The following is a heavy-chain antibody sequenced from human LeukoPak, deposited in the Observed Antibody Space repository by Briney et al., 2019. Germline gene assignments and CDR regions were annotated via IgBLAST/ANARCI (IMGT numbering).Heavy chain of an antibody. D-gene: IGHD3-16*01. V-gene: IGHV3-21*05. CDR3: ARDPSRFQDYYYYGKYV. CDR1: GFTFSCYR. CDR2: ISSSSNYS. J-gene: IGHJ6*02. Sequence: GGSLSLSCAPSGFTFSCYRMNWVLQAPRKALEWVSCISSSSNYSFYAFYVKGLYTIARDNAKNSLYLQMKSLRAEDTAVYYCARDPSRFQDYYYYGKYVWGQGTRITVSS.